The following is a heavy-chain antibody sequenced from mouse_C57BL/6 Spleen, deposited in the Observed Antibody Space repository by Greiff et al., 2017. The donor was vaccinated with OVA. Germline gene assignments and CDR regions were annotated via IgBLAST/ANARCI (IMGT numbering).Heavy chain of an antibody. V-gene: IGHV3-6*01. CDR2: ISYDGSN. CDR3: ARDPIYYDYDAVAY. D-gene: IGHD2-4*01. CDR1: GYSITSGYY. Sequence: ESGPGLVKPSQSLSLTCSVTGYSITSGYYWNWIRQFPGNKLEWMGYISYDGSNNYNPSLKNRISITRDTSKNQFFLKLNSVTTEDTATYYGARDPIYYDYDAVAYWGQGTLVTVSA. J-gene: IGHJ3*01.